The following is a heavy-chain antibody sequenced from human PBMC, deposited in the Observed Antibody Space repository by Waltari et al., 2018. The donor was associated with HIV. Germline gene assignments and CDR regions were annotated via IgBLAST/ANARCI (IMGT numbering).Heavy chain of an antibody. CDR3: ARDFPFSHYYGSGSYFGSDY. D-gene: IGHD3-10*01. V-gene: IGHV4-59*11. J-gene: IGHJ4*02. CDR2: IYDSGST. Sequence: QVQLQESGPGLVKPSETLLLTCTVSGGSISSHYWSWIRQPPGKGLECIGYIYDSGSTNSNPSLKSRVTSAVDTSKKQISLKLSSVTAADTAVYYCARDFPFSHYYGSGSYFGSDYWGQGTQVTVSS. CDR1: GGSISSHY.